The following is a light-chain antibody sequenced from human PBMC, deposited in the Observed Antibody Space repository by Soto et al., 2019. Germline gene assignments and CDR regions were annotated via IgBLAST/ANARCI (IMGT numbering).Light chain of an antibody. J-gene: IGKJ4*01. V-gene: IGKV1-5*03. CDR2: KAS. Sequence: IQMTQSPSTLSASVGDRVTITCRASQSLSRWLARYQQKPGKAPKLLIYKASTLESGVPSRFSGSGSGTEFTLTISSLQPDDFATYYCQQYDRLLTFGGGTKVEIK. CDR1: QSLSRW. CDR3: QQYDRLLT.